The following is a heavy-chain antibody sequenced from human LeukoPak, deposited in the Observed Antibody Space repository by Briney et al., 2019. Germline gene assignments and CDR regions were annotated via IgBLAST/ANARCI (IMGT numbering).Heavy chain of an antibody. CDR2: IYYSGST. CDR3: AREKRGYDSSGYLLDY. Sequence: SQTLSLTCTVSGGSISSGGYYWSWIRQHPGKGLEWIGYIYYSGSTYYNPSLKGRVTISVDTSKNQFSLKLSSVTAADTAVYYCAREKRGYDSSGYLLDYWGQGTLVTVSS. V-gene: IGHV4-31*03. CDR1: GGSISSGGYY. J-gene: IGHJ4*02. D-gene: IGHD3-22*01.